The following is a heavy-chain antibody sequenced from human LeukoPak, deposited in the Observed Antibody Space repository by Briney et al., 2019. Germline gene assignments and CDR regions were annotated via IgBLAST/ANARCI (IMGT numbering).Heavy chain of an antibody. CDR2: INHRGST. CDR3: ARDRLKYCTNGVCYHTAAGYYYYGMDV. CDR1: GGSFSDYY. J-gene: IGHJ6*02. Sequence: SETLSLTCAVYGGSFSDYYWTWIRQPPGKGLEWIGEINHRGSTHYNPSLKSRVTISVDTSKNQFSLKLSSVTAADTAVYYCARDRLKYCTNGVCYHTAAGYYYYGMDVWGQGTTVTVSS. V-gene: IGHV4-34*01. D-gene: IGHD2-8*01.